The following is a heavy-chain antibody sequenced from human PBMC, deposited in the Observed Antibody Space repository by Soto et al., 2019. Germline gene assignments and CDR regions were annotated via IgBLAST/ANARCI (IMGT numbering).Heavy chain of an antibody. CDR2: IYYSGTT. V-gene: IGHV4-39*01. D-gene: IGHD3-16*01. J-gene: IGHJ6*02. CDR1: GGSISSNSYY. CDR3: ARHKGGYYSGVDV. Sequence: QLQLQESGPGLVKPSETLSLTCTVSGGSISSNSYYWAWIRQPPGKGLEWIGNIYYSGTTYYNPSLKRRVTISVDAAKTQFSLKLSSVTAAYTAVYYCARHKGGYYSGVDVWGQGTTVTVSS.